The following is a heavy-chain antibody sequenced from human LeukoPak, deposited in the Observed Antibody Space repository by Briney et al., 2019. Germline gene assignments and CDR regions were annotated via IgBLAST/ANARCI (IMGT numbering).Heavy chain of an antibody. V-gene: IGHV4-59*12. CDR2: IYYSGST. CDR1: GGSISSYY. Sequence: PSETLSLTCTVSGGSISSYYWSWIRQPPGKGLEWIGYIYYSGSTYHNPSLKSRVTISVDTSKNQFSLKLSSVTAADTAVYYCARLNSGYDGRYFDYWGQGTLVTVSS. D-gene: IGHD5-12*01. J-gene: IGHJ4*02. CDR3: ARLNSGYDGRYFDY.